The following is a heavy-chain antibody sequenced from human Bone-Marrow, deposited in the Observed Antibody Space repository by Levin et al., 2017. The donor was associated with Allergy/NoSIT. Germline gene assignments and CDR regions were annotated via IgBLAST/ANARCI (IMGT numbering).Heavy chain of an antibody. CDR1: GFTFSNYW. CDR3: GSWDDYDY. CDR2: IKQDVSEK. D-gene: IGHD6-13*01. Sequence: GGSLRLSCAASGFTFSNYWMTWVRQAPGKGLEWVANIKQDVSEKYHVDSVKGRFTISRDNANNLLYLQMNSLRAEDKAVYSCGSWDDYDYWGQGTLVTVSP. V-gene: IGHV3-7*01. J-gene: IGHJ4*02.